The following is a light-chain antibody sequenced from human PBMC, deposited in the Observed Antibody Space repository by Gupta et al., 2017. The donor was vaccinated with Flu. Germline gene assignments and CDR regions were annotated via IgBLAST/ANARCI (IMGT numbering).Light chain of an antibody. V-gene: IGLV1-47*01. CDR1: SSNIEDNY. Sequence: QSVLIQTPSASGTPGQRVTMSCSGSSSNIEDNYVFWYQQLPGTAPKIIIYRNSQRPSGVPDRISGSKSGTSAFLAISGLRSEDEADYYWAVWDDRLDAWVFGGGTKVTVL. CDR3: AVWDDRLDAWV. J-gene: IGLJ2*01. CDR2: RNS.